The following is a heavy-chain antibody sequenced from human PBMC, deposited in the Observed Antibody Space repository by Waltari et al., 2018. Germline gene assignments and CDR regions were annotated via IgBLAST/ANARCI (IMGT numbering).Heavy chain of an antibody. Sequence: EVQLEESGGGLVQPGGSLRLSCAASGFTFSSYWMHWVRQAPGKGLVWVSRINSDGSTISYADSVKGRFTISRDDAKNTLYLQMNSLSAEDTAVYYCASAYYDILDWGQGTLVTVSS. CDR2: INSDGSTI. J-gene: IGHJ4*02. V-gene: IGHV3-74*01. CDR3: ASAYYDILD. D-gene: IGHD3-9*01. CDR1: GFTFSSYW.